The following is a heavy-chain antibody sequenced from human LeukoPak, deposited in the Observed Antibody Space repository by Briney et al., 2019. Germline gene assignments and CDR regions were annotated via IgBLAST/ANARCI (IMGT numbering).Heavy chain of an antibody. Sequence: GGSLRLSCVASGFTFNTYTMNWVRQAPGKGLEWISCVGRDGSIHYADSVKGRITISRDNAKNSLFLQMNSLRAEDTAIYYCARRYYDTTGYAFDIWGQGTMVTVSS. V-gene: IGHV3-21*01. J-gene: IGHJ3*02. CDR2: VGRDGSI. CDR1: GFTFNTYT. CDR3: ARRYYDTTGYAFDI. D-gene: IGHD3-22*01.